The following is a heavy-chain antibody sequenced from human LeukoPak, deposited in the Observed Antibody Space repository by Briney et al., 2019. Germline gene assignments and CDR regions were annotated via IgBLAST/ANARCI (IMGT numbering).Heavy chain of an antibody. CDR1: GFTFTNYW. D-gene: IGHD2-2*01. V-gene: IGHV3-7*01. J-gene: IGHJ4*02. CDR2: IKQDGSEK. Sequence: GGSLRLFCAASGFTFTNYWMNWVRQAPGRRLEWVANIKQDGSEKYYVDSVKGRFTISRDNAKNSLYLQMSSLRAEDTALYYCATLPYCSSTSCYDYWGQGTLVTVSS. CDR3: ATLPYCSSTSCYDY.